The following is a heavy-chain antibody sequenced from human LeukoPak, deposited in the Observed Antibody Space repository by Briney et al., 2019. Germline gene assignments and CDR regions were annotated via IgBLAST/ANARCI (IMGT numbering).Heavy chain of an antibody. Sequence: SETLSLTCAVYGGSFSGYYWSWIRQPPGKGLEWIGEINHSGSTNYNPSLKSRVTMSLDTSKNQFSLKLSSVTAADTAVYFCARDVVAAAGTWDYWGQGTLVTVSS. CDR3: ARDVVAAAGTWDY. D-gene: IGHD6-13*01. CDR1: GGSFSGYY. CDR2: INHSGST. V-gene: IGHV4-34*01. J-gene: IGHJ4*02.